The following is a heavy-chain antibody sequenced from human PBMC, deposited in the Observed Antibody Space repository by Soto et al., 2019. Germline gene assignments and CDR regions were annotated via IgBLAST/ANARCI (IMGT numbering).Heavy chain of an antibody. V-gene: IGHV3-30*18. CDR2: ISYDGSNK. CDR3: AKEGGYSYGFSKYYYGMDV. CDR1: GFTFSSYG. Sequence: QVQLVESGGGVVQPGRSLRLSCAASGFTFSSYGMHWVRQAPGKGLEWVAVISYDGSNKYYADSVKGRFTISRDNSKNTLYLQMNSLRAEDTAVYYCAKEGGYSYGFSKYYYGMDVWGQGTTVTVSS. J-gene: IGHJ6*02. D-gene: IGHD5-18*01.